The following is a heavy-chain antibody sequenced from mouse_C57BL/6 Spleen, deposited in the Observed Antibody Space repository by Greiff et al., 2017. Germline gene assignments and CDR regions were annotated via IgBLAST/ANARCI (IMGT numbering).Heavy chain of an antibody. CDR1: GYTFTSYW. Sequence: QVQLQQPGAELVRPGTSVKLSCKASGYTFTSYWMHWVKQRPGQGLEWIGVIDPSDSYTNYNQKFKGKATLTVDTSSSTAYMQLSSLTSEDSAVYYCARDGAQAVDYWGQGTTLTVSS. D-gene: IGHD3-2*02. V-gene: IGHV1-59*01. CDR3: ARDGAQAVDY. J-gene: IGHJ2*01. CDR2: IDPSDSYT.